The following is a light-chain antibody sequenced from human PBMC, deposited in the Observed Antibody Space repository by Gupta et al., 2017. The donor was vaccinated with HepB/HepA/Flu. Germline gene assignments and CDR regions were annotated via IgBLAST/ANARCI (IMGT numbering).Light chain of an antibody. V-gene: IGKV3-11*01. Sequence: EIVLTQSPSTLAWSPGERATLSCRASQSVSSYLAWYQQKPGQAPMLLIYDASNRANGFPARFSGSGSGTEFTLTISSREPEDFAVYYCQHRSNCPIPVGQGTPLEIK. CDR2: DAS. CDR1: QSVSSY. CDR3: QHRSNCPIP. J-gene: IGKJ5*01.